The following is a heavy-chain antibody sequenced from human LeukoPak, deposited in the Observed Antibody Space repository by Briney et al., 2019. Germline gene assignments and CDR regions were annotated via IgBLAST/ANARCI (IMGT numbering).Heavy chain of an antibody. J-gene: IGHJ4*02. V-gene: IGHV4-38-2*02. CDR2: IYHSGST. CDR1: GYSISSGYY. CDR3: ARDSLLPLDY. D-gene: IGHD1-26*01. Sequence: PSETLSLTCTDSGYSISSGYYWGWIRQPPGKGLEWIGSIYHSGSTYYNPSHKSRVTISVDTSKNQFSLKLSSVTAADTAVYYCARDSLLPLDYWGQGTLVTVSS.